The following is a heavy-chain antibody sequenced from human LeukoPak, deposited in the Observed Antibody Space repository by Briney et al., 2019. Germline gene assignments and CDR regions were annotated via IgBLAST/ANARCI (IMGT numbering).Heavy chain of an antibody. Sequence: GGSLRLSCTASGFSFSGHWMHWARQLPGKGLVWVSRISPTGSTTSYADSVKGRFTISRDNAKNSLYLQMNSLRAGDTAVYYCARVAQGSSWFDYWGQGTLVTVSS. CDR1: GFSFSGHW. V-gene: IGHV3-74*01. J-gene: IGHJ4*02. D-gene: IGHD6-13*01. CDR2: ISPTGSTT. CDR3: ARVAQGSSWFDY.